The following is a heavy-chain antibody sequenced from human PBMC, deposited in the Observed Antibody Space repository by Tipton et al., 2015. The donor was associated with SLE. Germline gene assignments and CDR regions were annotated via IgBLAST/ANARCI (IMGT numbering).Heavy chain of an antibody. J-gene: IGHJ1*01. CDR1: GGSFSGYY. D-gene: IGHD3-22*01. Sequence: TLCLTCAVYGGSFSGYYWSRIRQPPGKGLEWIGEINHSGSTNYNPSLKSRVTISVDTSKNQFSLKLSSVTAADTAVYYCARGYYDSSGYPSGYFQHWGQGTLVTVSS. V-gene: IGHV4-34*01. CDR3: ARGYYDSSGYPSGYFQH. CDR2: INHSGST.